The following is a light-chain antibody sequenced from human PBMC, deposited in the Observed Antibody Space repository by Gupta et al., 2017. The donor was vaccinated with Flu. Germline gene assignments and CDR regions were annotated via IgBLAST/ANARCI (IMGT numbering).Light chain of an antibody. V-gene: IGKV6-21*01. CDR2: YTS. CDR3: HQSGGLPQT. J-gene: IGKJ1*01. CDR1: QSSGSS. Sequence: EIVLTQSPDFQSVTPKEKVTITCRASQSSGSSLHWYQQKPDQSPKLRIKYTSQSFSGVPSRISGSGSGTDCTRTSNSLEAEDAATYYCHQSGGLPQTCGQGTKVEIK.